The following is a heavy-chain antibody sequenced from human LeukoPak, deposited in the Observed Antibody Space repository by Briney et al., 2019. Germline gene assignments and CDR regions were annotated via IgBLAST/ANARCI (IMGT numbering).Heavy chain of an antibody. J-gene: IGHJ4*02. CDR1: GFTFSSYN. CDR2: ISYDGSNK. Sequence: GRCLRLSCAASGFTFSSYNIHWVRQAPGKGLEWVALISYDGSNKYYADSVKGRFTISRDNSKDTLYLQMNSLRAEDTAVYYCAKDEGFRAAAEGTPDYWGQGTLVTVSS. D-gene: IGHD6-13*01. V-gene: IGHV3-30*18. CDR3: AKDEGFRAAAEGTPDY.